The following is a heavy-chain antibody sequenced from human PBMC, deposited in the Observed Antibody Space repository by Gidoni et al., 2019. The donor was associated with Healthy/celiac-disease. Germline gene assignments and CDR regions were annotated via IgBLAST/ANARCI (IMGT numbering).Heavy chain of an antibody. V-gene: IGHV3-33*01. CDR1: GFTFRSYG. CDR2: RWYGGDNK. J-gene: IGHJ4*02. Sequence: HVQLVESGGGVVQPGRSLRLSCAASGFTFRSYGMHWVRQAPGKGLEWVAVRWYGGDNKYYADSVKGRFTISRDNSKNTLYLQMNSLRAEDTAVYYCARVLHDYGGYFDYWGQGTLVTVSS. CDR3: ARVLHDYGGYFDY. D-gene: IGHD4-17*01.